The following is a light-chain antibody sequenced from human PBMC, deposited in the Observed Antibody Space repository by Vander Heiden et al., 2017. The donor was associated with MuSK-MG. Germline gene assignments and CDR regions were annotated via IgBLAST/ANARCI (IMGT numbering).Light chain of an antibody. CDR3: QQSYSAPLVT. Sequence: DIQMTQSPSSLSASLGDRVTITCRASQSISTYLNWYQQKPGKAPKLLIFAASSLESGVPSRFSGSGSGTDFTLTINSLQPEDFATYYCQQSYSAPLVTFAQGTRLEF. CDR1: QSISTY. V-gene: IGKV1-39*01. J-gene: IGKJ5*01. CDR2: AAS.